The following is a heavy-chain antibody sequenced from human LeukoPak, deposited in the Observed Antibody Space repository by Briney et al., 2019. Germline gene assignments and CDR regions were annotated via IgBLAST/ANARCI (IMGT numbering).Heavy chain of an antibody. CDR3: ARDGEGDGYNLYYFDY. CDR2: IYYSGST. Sequence: SETLSLTCTVSGGSISSSSQYWGWIRQPPGKGLAWIGSIYYSGSTYYNSSLPSRVTISVDTSKNQFSLKLRSVTAADTAVYYCARDGEGDGYNLYYFDYWGQGTLVTVSS. CDR1: GGSISSSSQY. J-gene: IGHJ4*02. D-gene: IGHD5-24*01. V-gene: IGHV4-39*02.